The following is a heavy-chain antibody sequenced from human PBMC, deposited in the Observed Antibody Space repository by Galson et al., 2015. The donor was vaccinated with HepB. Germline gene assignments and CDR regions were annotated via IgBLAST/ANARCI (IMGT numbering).Heavy chain of an antibody. J-gene: IGHJ6*02. CDR3: ARGRYYGSRYYYYYGMDV. D-gene: IGHD3-10*01. CDR1: GGTFSSYT. V-gene: IGHV1-69*02. Sequence: SVKVSCKASGGTFSSYTISWVRQAPGQGLEWMGRIIPILGIANYAQKFQGRVTITADKSTSTAYMELSSLRSEDTAVYYCARGRYYGSRYYYYYGMDVWGQGTTVTVSS. CDR2: IIPILGIA.